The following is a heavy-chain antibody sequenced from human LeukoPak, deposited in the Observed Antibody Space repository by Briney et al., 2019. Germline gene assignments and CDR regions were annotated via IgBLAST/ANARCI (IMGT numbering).Heavy chain of an antibody. J-gene: IGHJ6*03. CDR3: ARLEKNSYYYMDV. CDR2: FYASGSI. CDR1: GFTESSNY. V-gene: IGHV3-53*01. D-gene: IGHD1-1*01. Sequence: GGSLGLSCAVSGFTESSNYMGWVRQAPGKGLEWVSVFYASGSIYYADSVKGRFTISRDNSENTVFLQMNTLRAEDTAVYYCARLEKNSYYYMDVWGKGTTVTVSS.